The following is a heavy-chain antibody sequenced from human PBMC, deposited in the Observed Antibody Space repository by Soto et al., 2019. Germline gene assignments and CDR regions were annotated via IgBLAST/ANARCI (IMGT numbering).Heavy chain of an antibody. CDR1: GFTFSTYA. D-gene: IGHD1-1*01. J-gene: IGHJ5*02. Sequence: GGSLRLSCAASGFTFSTYAMSWVRQAPGKGLEWVSSISGSGGSTYYADSVKGRFTISRDNSKNTLYLQMNSLRAEDTALYYCAKDRTTAGTTVRFDPWGQGTLVTVSS. CDR3: AKDRTTAGTTVRFDP. V-gene: IGHV3-23*01. CDR2: ISGSGGST.